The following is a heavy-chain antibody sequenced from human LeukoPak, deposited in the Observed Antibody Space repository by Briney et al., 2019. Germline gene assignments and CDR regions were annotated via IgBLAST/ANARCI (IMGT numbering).Heavy chain of an antibody. CDR3: AKGLWFGESSYYMDV. V-gene: IGHV3-23*01. CDR1: GGSFSGYY. CDR2: ISGSGGST. D-gene: IGHD3-10*01. Sequence: ETLSLTCAVYGGSFSGYYWSWVRQAPGKGLEWVSAISGSGGSTYYADSVKGRFTISRDNSKNTLYLQMNSLRAEDTAVYYCAKGLWFGESSYYMDVWGKGTTVTISS. J-gene: IGHJ6*03.